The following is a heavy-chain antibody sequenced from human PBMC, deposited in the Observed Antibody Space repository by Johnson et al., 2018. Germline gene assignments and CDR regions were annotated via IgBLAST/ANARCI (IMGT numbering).Heavy chain of an antibody. D-gene: IGHD6-13*01. CDR2: IKQDGSDK. CDR1: GFTFSKYW. Sequence: VQLVESGGGLVQPGGSLRLSCVVSGFTFSKYWMSWVRQAPGKVLEWVANIKQDGSDKGYVDSVKGRFSISRDNAKNSVYMHMNNLRVEDMAVYYCTAAWDGFDMWCQGTLVTVSS. CDR3: TAAWDGFDM. V-gene: IGHV3-7*01. J-gene: IGHJ3*02.